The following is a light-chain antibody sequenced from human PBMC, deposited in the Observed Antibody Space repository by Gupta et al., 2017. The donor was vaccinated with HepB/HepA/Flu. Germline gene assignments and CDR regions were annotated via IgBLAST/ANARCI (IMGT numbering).Light chain of an antibody. CDR2: EVS. CDR1: QGIKND. J-gene: IGKJ2*01. V-gene: IGKV1-6*02. Sequence: AIQMTQSPSSLSASVGDRVTIACRASQGIKNDLIWYQQKPGKAPKLLIYEVSKLQSGVPSRFSGSGSGTDFTLTISSLRPEDFATYYCLQDFNYPYTFGQGTKLEIK. CDR3: LQDFNYPYT.